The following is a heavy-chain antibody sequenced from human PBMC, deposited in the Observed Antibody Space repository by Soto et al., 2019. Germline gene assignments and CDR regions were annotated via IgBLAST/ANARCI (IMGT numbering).Heavy chain of an antibody. Sequence: PSETLSLTCTVSRGSISRSNYYWGWIRQPPGKGLEWIANVYYSGSTYYNPSLQSRVTISVDKSKNQFSLTLSSVTAADTAVYYCASLTIVDYSFDFWGQGALVTVSS. CDR3: ASLTIVDYSFDF. D-gene: IGHD3-22*01. J-gene: IGHJ4*02. CDR2: VYYSGST. CDR1: RGSISRSNYY. V-gene: IGHV4-39*01.